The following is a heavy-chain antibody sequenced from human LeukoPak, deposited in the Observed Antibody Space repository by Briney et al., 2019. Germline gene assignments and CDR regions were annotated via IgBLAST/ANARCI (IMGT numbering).Heavy chain of an antibody. Sequence: PSETLSLTCAVYGGTFSGYYWSWIRQPPGKGLEWIGEINHSGSTNYNPSLKSRVTISVDTSKNQFSLKLSSVTAADTAVYYCARVRRGIAANWFDPWGQGTLVTVSS. V-gene: IGHV4-34*01. CDR1: GGTFSGYY. CDR2: INHSGST. J-gene: IGHJ5*02. CDR3: ARVRRGIAANWFDP. D-gene: IGHD6-13*01.